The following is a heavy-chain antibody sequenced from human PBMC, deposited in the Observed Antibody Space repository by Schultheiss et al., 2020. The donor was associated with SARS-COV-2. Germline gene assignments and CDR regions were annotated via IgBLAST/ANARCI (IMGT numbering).Heavy chain of an antibody. CDR1: GFTVSSQY. D-gene: IGHD4-17*01. Sequence: GGSLRLSCAVSGFTVSSQYMSWLRQAPGKGLEWVSVVYSGGDTHYADSVKGRFTISRDNAKNSLYLQMNSLRAEDTAVYYCARVRATVKGGNYFDYWGQGTLVTSPQ. CDR3: ARVRATVKGGNYFDY. CDR2: VYSGGDT. V-gene: IGHV3-53*01. J-gene: IGHJ4*02.